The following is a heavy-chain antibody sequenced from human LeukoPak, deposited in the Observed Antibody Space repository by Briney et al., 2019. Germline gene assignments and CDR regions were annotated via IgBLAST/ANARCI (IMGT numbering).Heavy chain of an antibody. CDR2: ISWNSGNI. J-gene: IGHJ3*02. CDR3: AKDFTMVRGVHAFDI. D-gene: IGHD3-10*01. V-gene: IGHV3-9*02. CDR1: GFTPDDFA. Sequence: PRRSLRPSCAVSGFTPDDFAIHWVRPAPRNGLEWVSGISWNSGNIGYADSVKGRFTISRDNAKNSLYLQMNSLRAEDTALYYCAKDFTMVRGVHAFDIWGQGTMVTVSS.